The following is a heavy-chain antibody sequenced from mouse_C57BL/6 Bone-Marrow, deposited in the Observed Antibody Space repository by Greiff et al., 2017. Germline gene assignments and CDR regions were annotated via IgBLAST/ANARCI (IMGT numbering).Heavy chain of an antibody. Sequence: DVKLQESGGGLVQPGGSLKLSCAASGFTFSDYGMAWVRQAPRKGPEWVAFISNLAYSIYYADTVTGRFTISRENAKNTLYLEMSSLRSEDTAMYYCARLGSLYYYAMDYWGQGTSVTVSS. CDR1: GFTFSDYG. V-gene: IGHV5-15*01. J-gene: IGHJ4*01. CDR2: ISNLAYSI. CDR3: ARLGSLYYYAMDY.